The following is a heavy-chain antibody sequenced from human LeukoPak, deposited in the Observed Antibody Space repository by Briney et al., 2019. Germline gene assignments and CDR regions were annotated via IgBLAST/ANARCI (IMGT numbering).Heavy chain of an antibody. J-gene: IGHJ3*02. CDR3: ARLIVGATGYSDAFDI. CDR2: INWNGGRT. CDR1: GFTFDGYG. Sequence: PGESLRLSCAASGFTFDGYGMGWVRQGPGKGLEWVSGINWNGGRTGYADSVKGRFTISRDNAKNSLYLQMNSLRAEDTALYHCARLIVGATGYSDAFDIWGQGIMVTVSS. D-gene: IGHD1-26*01. V-gene: IGHV3-20*01.